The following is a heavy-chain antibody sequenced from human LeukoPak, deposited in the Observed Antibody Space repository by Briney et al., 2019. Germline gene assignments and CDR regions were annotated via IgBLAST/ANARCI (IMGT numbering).Heavy chain of an antibody. CDR1: GFTFSSYA. J-gene: IGHJ4*02. CDR2: IRYDGSNK. V-gene: IGHV3-30*02. D-gene: IGHD3-10*01. Sequence: GGSLRLSCAASGFTFSSYAMSWVRQAPGKGLEWVAFIRYDGSNKYYADSVKGRFIISRDNSKNTLYLQMNSLRAEDTAVYYCAKGRGSGSFCQDYWGQGTLVTVSS. CDR3: AKGRGSGSFCQDY.